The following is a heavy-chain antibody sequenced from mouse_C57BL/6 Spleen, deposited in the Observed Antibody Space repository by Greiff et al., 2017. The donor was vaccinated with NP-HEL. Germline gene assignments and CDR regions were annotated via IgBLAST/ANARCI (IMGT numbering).Heavy chain of an antibody. CDR1: GFNIKNTY. CDR3: ALYYYGSSYVWYFDV. D-gene: IGHD1-1*01. CDR2: IDPANGNT. V-gene: IGHV14-3*01. J-gene: IGHJ1*03. Sequence: VQLQQSVAELVRPGASVKLSCTASGFNIKNTYMHWVKQRPEQGLEWIGRIDPANGNTKYAPKFQGKATKTADTSSNTAYLQLSSLTSEDTAIYYCALYYYGSSYVWYFDVWGTGTTVTVSS.